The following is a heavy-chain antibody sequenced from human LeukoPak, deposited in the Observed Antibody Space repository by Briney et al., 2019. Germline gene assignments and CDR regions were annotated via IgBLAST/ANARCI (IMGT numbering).Heavy chain of an antibody. Sequence: GESLKISCKGSGYTFSNYWIGWVRQMPGKGLESVGIIYPRDSDTRYSLSFEGQVTISADKSISTAYLQWNSLKASDTGMYYCARLDCSSDRCGRDDDAFDVWGQGTMVTVSS. CDR3: ARLDCSSDRCGRDDDAFDV. CDR2: IYPRDSDT. J-gene: IGHJ3*01. CDR1: GYTFSNYW. D-gene: IGHD6-19*01. V-gene: IGHV5-51*01.